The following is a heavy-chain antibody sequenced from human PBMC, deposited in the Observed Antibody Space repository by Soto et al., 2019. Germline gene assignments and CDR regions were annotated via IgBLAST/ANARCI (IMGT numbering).Heavy chain of an antibody. CDR2: IYASGRT. Sequence: QVQLQESGPGLVKPSETLSLTCTVSGVSITPYFWSWIRQPAVKAPEWVGHIYASGRTTYNPSLKSRVTMFVSQTQVSLSLTSVTAADTAVYYCARHFDVDPSLDQYYFDLWGRGALVTVSS. CDR1: GVSITPYF. J-gene: IGHJ2*01. CDR3: ARHFDVDPSLDQYYFDL. D-gene: IGHD3-9*01. V-gene: IGHV4-4*07.